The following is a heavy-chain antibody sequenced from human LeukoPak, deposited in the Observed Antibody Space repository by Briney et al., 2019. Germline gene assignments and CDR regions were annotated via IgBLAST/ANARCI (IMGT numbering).Heavy chain of an antibody. CDR3: TRAPFFGKGENVWGSYRLRYFDY. CDR1: GGSISSYY. CDR2: IYTSGST. Sequence: SETLSLTCTVSGGSISSYYWSWIRQPAGKGLEWIGRIYTSGSTNYNPSLKSRVTISVDRSKNQFSLKLSSVTAADTAVYYCTRAPFFGKGENVWGSYRLRYFDYWGQGTLVTVSS. D-gene: IGHD3-16*02. V-gene: IGHV4-4*07. J-gene: IGHJ4*02.